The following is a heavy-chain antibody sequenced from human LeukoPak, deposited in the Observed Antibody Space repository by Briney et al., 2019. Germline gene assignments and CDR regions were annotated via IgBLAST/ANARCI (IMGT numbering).Heavy chain of an antibody. J-gene: IGHJ4*02. V-gene: IGHV3-49*04. CDR2: IRSRGYGGTT. CDR1: GFTFSSYA. CDR3: TTARNKREYYFDY. D-gene: IGHD1/OR15-1a*01. Sequence: GGSLRLSCAASGFTFSSYAMSWVRQAPGKGLEWVGLIRSRGYGGTTEYAASAKGRFTISRDDSKSIAYLQMNSLKTEDTAVYYCTTARNKREYYFDYWGQGTLVTVSS.